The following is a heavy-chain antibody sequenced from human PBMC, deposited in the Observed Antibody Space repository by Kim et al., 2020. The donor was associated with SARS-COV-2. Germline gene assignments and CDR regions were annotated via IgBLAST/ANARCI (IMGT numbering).Heavy chain of an antibody. CDR1: GYTFTSYY. CDR3: ARDLVAVAGTVIYGAEYYYGMGV. CDR2: INPSGGST. V-gene: IGHV1-46*01. J-gene: IGHJ6*02. D-gene: IGHD6-19*01. Sequence: ASVKVSCKASGYTFTSYYMHWVRQAPGQGLEWMGIINPSGGSTSYAQKFQGRVTMTRDTSTSTVYMELSSLRSEDTAVYYCARDLVAVAGTVIYGAEYYYGMGVWGQGTTVTVSS.